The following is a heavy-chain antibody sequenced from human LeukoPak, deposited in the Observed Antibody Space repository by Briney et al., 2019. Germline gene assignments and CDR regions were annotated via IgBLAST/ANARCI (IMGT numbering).Heavy chain of an antibody. CDR2: IIPILGIA. D-gene: IGHD4-17*01. V-gene: IGHV1-69*04. J-gene: IGHJ1*01. CDR1: GYTFTSYD. Sequence: ASVKVSCKASGYTFTSYDINWVRQAPGQGLEWMGRIIPILGIANYAQKFQGRVTITADKSTSTAYMELSSLRSEDTAVYYCARDPNDYGDYVALGYFQHWGQGTLVTVSS. CDR3: ARDPNDYGDYVALGYFQH.